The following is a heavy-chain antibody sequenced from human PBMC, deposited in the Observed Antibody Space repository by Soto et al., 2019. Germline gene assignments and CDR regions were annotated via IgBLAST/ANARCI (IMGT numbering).Heavy chain of an antibody. CDR3: ARSLGYGDYVSDY. V-gene: IGHV3-48*03. Sequence: PGGSLRLSCAASGFTFSSYEMNWVRQAPGKGLEWVSYISSSGSTIYYADSVKGRFTISRDNAKNSLYLQMNSLRAEDAAVYYCARSLGYGDYVSDYWGQGTLVTVSS. CDR1: GFTFSSYE. J-gene: IGHJ4*02. CDR2: ISSSGSTI. D-gene: IGHD4-17*01.